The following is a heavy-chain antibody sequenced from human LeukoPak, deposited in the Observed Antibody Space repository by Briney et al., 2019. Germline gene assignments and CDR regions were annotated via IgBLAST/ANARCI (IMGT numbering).Heavy chain of an antibody. D-gene: IGHD1-1*01. V-gene: IGHV4-34*01. CDR3: ARHGTQLELNAFDI. J-gene: IGHJ3*02. Sequence: KASETLSLTCAVYGGSFSGYQWSWIRQPPGKGLELIGEINHSGSTNHNPSLKSRVTISVDTSKNQFSLKLSSVTAADTAVYYCARHGTQLELNAFDIWGQGTMVTVSS. CDR2: INHSGST. CDR1: GGSFSGYQ.